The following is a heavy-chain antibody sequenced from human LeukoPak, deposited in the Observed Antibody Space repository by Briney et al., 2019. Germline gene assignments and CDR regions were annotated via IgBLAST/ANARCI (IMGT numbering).Heavy chain of an antibody. J-gene: IGHJ5*02. D-gene: IGHD3-10*01. Sequence: GASVKVSCKASGGTFSSYAISWVRQAPGQGLEWMGGIIPIFGTANYAQKFQGRVTMTRNTSISTAYMELSSLRSEDTAVYYCARGRVVRGVINSYCLFSWGQGTLVTVSS. V-gene: IGHV1-69*05. CDR3: ARGRVVRGVINSYCLFS. CDR2: IIPIFGTA. CDR1: GGTFSSYA.